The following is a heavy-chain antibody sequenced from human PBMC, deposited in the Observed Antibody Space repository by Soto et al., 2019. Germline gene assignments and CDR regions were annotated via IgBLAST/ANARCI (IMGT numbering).Heavy chain of an antibody. CDR1: GFTVSSNY. D-gene: IGHD5-12*01. Sequence: GGSLRLSCAASGFTVSSNYMSWVRQAPGKGLEWVSVIYSGGSTYYADSVKGRFTISRDNSKNTLYLQMNSLRAEDTAVYYCARVAGYSGYDAYYYYGMDVWGQGTTVTVSS. CDR2: IYSGGST. V-gene: IGHV3-53*01. J-gene: IGHJ6*02. CDR3: ARVAGYSGYDAYYYYGMDV.